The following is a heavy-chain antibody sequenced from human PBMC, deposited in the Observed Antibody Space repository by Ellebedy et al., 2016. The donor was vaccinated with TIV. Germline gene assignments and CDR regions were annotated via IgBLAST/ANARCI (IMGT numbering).Heavy chain of an antibody. D-gene: IGHD6-13*01. Sequence: MPSETLSLTCTVSGGSISSYYWSWIRQPPGKGLAWIGHIYYSGSTNYNPSLKSRVTISVDTSKNQFSLKLTSVTAADTAIYYCARLAAAAATFDYWGQGTLVTVSS. CDR1: GGSISSYY. J-gene: IGHJ4*02. CDR3: ARLAAAAATFDY. CDR2: IYYSGST. V-gene: IGHV4-59*08.